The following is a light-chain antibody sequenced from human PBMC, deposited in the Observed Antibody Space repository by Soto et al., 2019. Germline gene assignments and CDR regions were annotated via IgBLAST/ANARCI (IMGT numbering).Light chain of an antibody. CDR3: QVWRTSSDHPVL. V-gene: IGLV3-21*02. Sequence: VLTQAPSVSVAPGQTATITCGGDDIGTKSVHWYQQKPGQAPVLVVYDESDRPSGIPERFSGSKSGNTASLTLSRVETGDEADYYCQVWRTSSDHPVLFGGGTKVTVL. J-gene: IGLJ2*01. CDR2: DES. CDR1: DIGTKS.